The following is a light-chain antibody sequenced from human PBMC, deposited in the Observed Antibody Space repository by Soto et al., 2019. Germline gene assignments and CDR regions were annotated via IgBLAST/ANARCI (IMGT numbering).Light chain of an antibody. CDR1: SSDVGAYNY. CDR2: NVS. Sequence: QSVLTQPASVSGYPGQSITISCTGTSSDVGAYNYVSWYQHFPGKAPKLIIYNVSLRPSGVSSRFSGSKSGNTASLAISGLQTEDEADYYCTSYTITGTYVFGTGTKVTVL. V-gene: IGLV2-14*03. J-gene: IGLJ1*01. CDR3: TSYTITGTYV.